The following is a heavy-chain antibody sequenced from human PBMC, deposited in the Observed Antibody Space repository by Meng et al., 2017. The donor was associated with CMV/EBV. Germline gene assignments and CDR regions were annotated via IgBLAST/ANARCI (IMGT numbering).Heavy chain of an antibody. CDR1: FSSYA. V-gene: IGHV1-69*06. J-gene: IGHJ6*02. Sequence: FSSYAISWVRQAPGQGLEWMGGIIPIFGTANYAQKFQGRVTITADKSTSTAYMELSSLRSEDTAVYYCASDGNYSSSRPYYYYGMDVWGQGITVTVSS. CDR2: IIPIFGTA. CDR3: ASDGNYSSSRPYYYYGMDV. D-gene: IGHD6-6*01.